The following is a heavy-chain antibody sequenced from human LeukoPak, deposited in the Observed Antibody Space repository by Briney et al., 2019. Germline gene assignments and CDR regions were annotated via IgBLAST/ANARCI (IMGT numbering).Heavy chain of an antibody. CDR1: GGSISSGDYY. V-gene: IGHV4-30-4*01. D-gene: IGHD3-16*01. J-gene: IGHJ4*02. CDR3: ARATWRYYFDY. CDR2: IYYSGST. Sequence: SETLSLTRTVSGGSISSGDYYWSWIRQPPGKGLEWIGYIYYSGSTYYNPSLKSRVTISVDTSKNQFSLKLSSVTAADTAVYYCARATWRYYFDYWGQGTLVTVSS.